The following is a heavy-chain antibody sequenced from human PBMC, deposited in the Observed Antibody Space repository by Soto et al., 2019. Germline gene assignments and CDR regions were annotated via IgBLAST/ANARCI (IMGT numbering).Heavy chain of an antibody. J-gene: IGHJ6*02. Sequence: APVKVSCKASGYTFTGYYMHWVRQAPGQGLEWMGWINPNSGGTNYAQKFQGRVTMTRDTSISTAYMELSRLRSDDTAVYYCATYYYGSGSYYYYYYGTDVWGQGTTVTVSS. D-gene: IGHD3-10*01. V-gene: IGHV1-2*02. CDR1: GYTFTGYY. CDR3: ATYYYGSGSYYYYYYGTDV. CDR2: INPNSGGT.